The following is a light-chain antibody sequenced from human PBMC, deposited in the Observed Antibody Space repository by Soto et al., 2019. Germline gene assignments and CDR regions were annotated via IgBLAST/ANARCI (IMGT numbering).Light chain of an antibody. V-gene: IGLV2-14*01. CDR1: SSDVGGYNY. CDR3: SSYTGSTTLHYV. CDR2: DVS. J-gene: IGLJ1*01. Sequence: QSALTQPASVSGSPGQSITISCTGTSSDVGGYNYVSLYQQHPGKAPKLLIYDVSNRPSGASNRFSGSKSGNTASLTISGLQAEDEADYYCSSYTGSTTLHYVFGTGTKVTVL.